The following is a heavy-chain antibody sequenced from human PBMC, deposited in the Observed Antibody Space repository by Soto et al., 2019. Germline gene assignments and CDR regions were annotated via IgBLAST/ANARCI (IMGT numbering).Heavy chain of an antibody. J-gene: IGHJ5*02. Sequence: PGGSLRLSCAASGFTFSSYSMNWVRQAPGKGLEWVSSISSSSSYIYYADSVKGRFTISRGNAKNSLYLQMNSLRAEDTAVYYCARDIVLMVYATDTYNWFYPWGQGTLVTVSS. CDR2: ISSSSSYI. V-gene: IGHV3-21*01. D-gene: IGHD2-8*01. CDR1: GFTFSSYS. CDR3: ARDIVLMVYATDTYNWFYP.